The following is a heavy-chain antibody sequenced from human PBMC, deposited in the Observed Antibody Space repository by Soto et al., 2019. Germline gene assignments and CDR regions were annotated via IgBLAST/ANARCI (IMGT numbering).Heavy chain of an antibody. CDR3: ARRRLVLRYFGRYGMDV. D-gene: IGHD3-9*01. CDR1: GGSFSGYY. CDR2: INHSGST. Sequence: SETLSLTCAVYGGSFSGYYWSWIRQPPGKGLEWIGEINHSGSTNYNPSLKSRVTISVDTSKNQFSLKLSSVTAADTAVYYWARRRLVLRYFGRYGMDVWGQGTTVT. V-gene: IGHV4-34*01. J-gene: IGHJ6*02.